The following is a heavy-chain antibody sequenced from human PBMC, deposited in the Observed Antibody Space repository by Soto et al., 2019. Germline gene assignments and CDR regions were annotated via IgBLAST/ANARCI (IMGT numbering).Heavy chain of an antibody. D-gene: IGHD6-13*01. V-gene: IGHV4-59*01. CDR1: GGSMRNYF. CDR2: IHYSGTT. J-gene: IGHJ4*02. CDR3: AAGEASSRNLAPYYLDF. Sequence: ETLSLTCTVSGGSMRNYFWTWIRQPPGKGLEWIGYIHYSGTTSFFPSYNPSLRSRVTISEDTSKNQFSLKLLSVTTADTAVYFCAAGEASSRNLAPYYLDFWGQGALVTVSS.